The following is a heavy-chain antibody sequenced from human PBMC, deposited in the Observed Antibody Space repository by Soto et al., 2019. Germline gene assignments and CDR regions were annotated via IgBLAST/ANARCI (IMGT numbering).Heavy chain of an antibody. CDR2: INAGNGNT. Sequence: QVQLVQSGAEVKKPGASVKVSCKASGYTFTSYAMHWVRQAPGQRLEWMGWINAGNGNTKYSQKFQGRVTITRDTSASTAYMELSSLRSEDTAVYYCARGGSLYGYFDLWGRGTLGTVSS. V-gene: IGHV1-3*01. J-gene: IGHJ2*01. CDR3: ARGGSLYGYFDL. D-gene: IGHD1-26*01. CDR1: GYTFTSYA.